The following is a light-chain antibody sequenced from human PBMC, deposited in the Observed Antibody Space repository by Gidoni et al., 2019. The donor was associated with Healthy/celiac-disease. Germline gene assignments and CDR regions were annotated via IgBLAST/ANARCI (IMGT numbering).Light chain of an antibody. Sequence: QSALTQPASVSGSPGQSITISCTGTSSDVGGYNYVSWYQQPPGKAPKLMIYEVSKRPSGVSNRFSGSKSGNTASLTISGLQAEDEADYYCSSYTSSSTLVFGTGTKVTVL. CDR3: SSYTSSSTLV. CDR1: SSDVGGYNY. CDR2: EVS. V-gene: IGLV2-14*01. J-gene: IGLJ1*01.